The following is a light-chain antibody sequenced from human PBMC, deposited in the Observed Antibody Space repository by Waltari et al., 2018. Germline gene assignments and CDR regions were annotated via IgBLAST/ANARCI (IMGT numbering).Light chain of an antibody. V-gene: IGKV2-29*02. Sequence: DIVLTQSPLSLSVTPGQPASISCNSSQSLLHRNGTASLFRYLQKQGQSPQLLIYEVSSRFSGVPDRFSGSESVTDFTLKISRVEDEDVGVYYCMQGIHVPFTFGPGTKVDIK. CDR1: QSLLHRNGTAS. CDR3: MQGIHVPFT. J-gene: IGKJ3*01. CDR2: EVS.